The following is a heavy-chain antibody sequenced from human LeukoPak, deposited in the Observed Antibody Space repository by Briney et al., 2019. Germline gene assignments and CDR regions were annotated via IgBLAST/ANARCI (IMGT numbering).Heavy chain of an antibody. V-gene: IGHV3-23*01. D-gene: IGHD6-19*01. CDR3: AKALGAVAGTLDY. Sequence: GGSLRLSCAASGFTFSSYAMSWVRQAPGKGLEWVSDISTGGGSTNYPDSAKGRFTISRDNSKNTLYIQMNSLRAEDTAVYYCAKALGAVAGTLDYWGQGTLVTVSS. J-gene: IGHJ4*02. CDR1: GFTFSSYA. CDR2: ISTGGGST.